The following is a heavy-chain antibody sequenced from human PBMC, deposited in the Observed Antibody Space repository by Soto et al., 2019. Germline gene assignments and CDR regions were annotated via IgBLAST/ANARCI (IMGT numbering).Heavy chain of an antibody. D-gene: IGHD2-8*01. CDR2: IKQDGSEQ. CDR3: TRSVLGALDV. Sequence: EVQLVESGGDLVQPGGSLRLSCAAFGFTLSSHWMAWVRQAPGKGLEWVANIKQDGSEQYYVDSVKGRFTISRDNAKNSLDLQMSSLRAEDTAVYYCTRSVLGALDVWGEGTVVTVSS. J-gene: IGHJ3*01. CDR1: GFTLSSHW. V-gene: IGHV3-7*01.